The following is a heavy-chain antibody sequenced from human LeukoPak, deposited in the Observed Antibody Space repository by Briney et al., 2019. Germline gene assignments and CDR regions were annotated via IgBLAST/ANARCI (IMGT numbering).Heavy chain of an antibody. Sequence: GGSLRLSCVASGFTFGGCTINWVRLAPGKGLEWVSSISSSLNMYFAESVKGRFTISRDSARNSVSLQLNSLRVEDTAVYYCARDTTYCGGGCYSLTDYWGQGTLVSVSS. V-gene: IGHV3-21*01. CDR3: ARDTTYCGGGCYSLTDY. J-gene: IGHJ4*02. CDR1: GFTFGGCT. D-gene: IGHD2-21*02. CDR2: ISSSLNM.